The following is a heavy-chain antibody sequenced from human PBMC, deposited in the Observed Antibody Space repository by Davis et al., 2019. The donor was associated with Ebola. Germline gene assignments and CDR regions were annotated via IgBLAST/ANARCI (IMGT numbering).Heavy chain of an antibody. CDR3: AKSGTAVAGNGGFDY. J-gene: IGHJ4*02. Sequence: MPSETLSLTCALSGDSVSSNSAAWNWIRQSPSRGLEWLGRTYYRSKWYNDYAVSVKSRITINPDTSKNQFSLQLNTVTHEDTAVYDCAKSGTAVAGNGGFDYWGQGTLVTVSS. CDR1: GDSVSSNSAA. V-gene: IGHV6-1*01. D-gene: IGHD6-19*01. CDR2: TYYRSKWYN.